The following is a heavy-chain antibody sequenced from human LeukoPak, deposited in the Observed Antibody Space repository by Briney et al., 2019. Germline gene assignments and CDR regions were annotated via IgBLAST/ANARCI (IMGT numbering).Heavy chain of an antibody. D-gene: IGHD2-15*01. CDR3: ARAGPRYWSGGSCYSVDY. CDR2: IYYSGST. V-gene: IGHV4-31*03. J-gene: IGHJ4*02. Sequence: SQTLSLTCTVSGGSISSGGYYWSWIRQHPGKGLEWIGYIYYSGSTYYNPSLKSRVTISVDTSKNQFSLKLSSVTAADTAVYYCARAGPRYWSGGSCYSVDYWGQGTLVTVSS. CDR1: GGSISSGGYY.